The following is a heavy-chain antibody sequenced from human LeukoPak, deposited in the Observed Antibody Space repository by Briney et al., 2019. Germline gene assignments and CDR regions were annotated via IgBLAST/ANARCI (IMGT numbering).Heavy chain of an antibody. CDR3: ARGGISSSSWGSDY. CDR2: IYYSGST. CDR1: GGSISSGGYY. D-gene: IGHD6-6*01. V-gene: IGHV4-31*03. Sequence: SQTLSLTCTVSGGSISSGGYYWSWIRQHPGKGLEWIGYIYYSGSTYYNPSLKSRVTISVDTSKNQFSLKLGSVTAADTAVYYCARGGISSSSWGSDYWGQGTLVTVSS. J-gene: IGHJ4*02.